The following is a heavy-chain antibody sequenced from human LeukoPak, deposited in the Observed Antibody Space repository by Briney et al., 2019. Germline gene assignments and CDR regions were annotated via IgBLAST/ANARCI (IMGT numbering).Heavy chain of an antibody. CDR2: IRYDGSDK. CDR3: VKETSMVTGGDN. CDR1: GFTFSTYG. V-gene: IGHV3-30*02. Sequence: GGSLRLSCSASGFTFSTYGMHWVRQAPGKGLEWVAFIRYDGSDKYYADSVKGRFTISRDNSIYTLYLQMNSLRADDTAVYYCVKETSMVTGGDNWGQGTLVTVSS. J-gene: IGHJ4*02. D-gene: IGHD5-18*01.